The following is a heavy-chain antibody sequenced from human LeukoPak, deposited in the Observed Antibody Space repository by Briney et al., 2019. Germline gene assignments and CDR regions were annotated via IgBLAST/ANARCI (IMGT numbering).Heavy chain of an antibody. V-gene: IGHV3-30*04. J-gene: IGHJ4*02. CDR2: ISSSGSYK. CDR1: GFTFSSYA. D-gene: IGHD1-7*01. Sequence: PGGSLRLSCAASGFTFSSYALHWVRQAPGKGLEWVAVISSSGSYKYYADSVKGRFTVPRDSSKKTLYLQMDSLTPEDTAVYFCARDGIPGTDNYEFDYWGQGTLVTVSS. CDR3: ARDGIPGTDNYEFDY.